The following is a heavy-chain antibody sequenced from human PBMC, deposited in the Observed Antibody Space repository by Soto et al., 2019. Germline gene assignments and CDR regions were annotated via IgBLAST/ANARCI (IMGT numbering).Heavy chain of an antibody. J-gene: IGHJ4*02. Sequence: ASVKVSCKASGDSFTSLDITWVRQTAGQGLEWMGWMQPSTGRTGYAQKFQGRVTMTRDTSINTAYMELTTLTSDDTAFYYCARGVSAGVDYWGQGTLVTVSS. V-gene: IGHV1-8*01. CDR3: ARGVSAGVDY. CDR1: GDSFTSLD. CDR2: MQPSTGRT. D-gene: IGHD1-26*01.